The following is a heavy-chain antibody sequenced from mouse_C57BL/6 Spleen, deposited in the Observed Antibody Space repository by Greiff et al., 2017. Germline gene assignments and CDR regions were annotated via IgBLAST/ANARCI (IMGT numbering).Heavy chain of an antibody. D-gene: IGHD2-1*01. CDR2: INPSNGGT. V-gene: IGHV1-53*01. CDR3: SGGRVYYGNYYAMDY. J-gene: IGHJ4*01. CDR1: GYTFTSYW. Sequence: VQLQQPGTELVKPGASVKLSCKASGYTFTSYWMHWVKQRPGQGLEWIGNINPSNGGTNYNEKFKSKATLTVDKSSSTAYLLLSSLTSEDSAVYYCSGGRVYYGNYYAMDYWGQGTSVTVSS.